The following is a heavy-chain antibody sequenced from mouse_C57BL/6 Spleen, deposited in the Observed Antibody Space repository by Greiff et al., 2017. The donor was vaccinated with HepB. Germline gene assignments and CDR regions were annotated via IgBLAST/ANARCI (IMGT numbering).Heavy chain of an antibody. CDR1: GFTFSDYG. V-gene: IGHV5-17*01. CDR2: ISSGSSTI. CDR3: ARDYSNYEGGYFDY. J-gene: IGHJ2*01. Sequence: EVKLQESGGGLVKPGGSLKLSCAASGFTFSDYGMHWVRQAPEKGLEWVAYISSGSSTIYYADTVKGRFTISRDNAKNTLFLQMTSLRSEDTAMYYCARDYSNYEGGYFDYWGQGTTLTVSS. D-gene: IGHD2-5*01.